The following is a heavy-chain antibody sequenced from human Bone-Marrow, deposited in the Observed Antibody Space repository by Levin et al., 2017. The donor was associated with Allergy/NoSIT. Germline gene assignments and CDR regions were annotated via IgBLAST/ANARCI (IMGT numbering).Heavy chain of an antibody. V-gene: IGHV1-2*02. CDR3: ATGYNYAYLDY. J-gene: IGHJ4*02. Sequence: GGSLRLSCKPSGYTFTGYYMHWVRQAPGQRLEWMGWINPNSGGTSYAQKFQGRVTMTRDTSISTVYMELSRLRSDDTAVYYCATGYNYAYLDYWGQGTLVTVSS. CDR1: GYTFTGYY. D-gene: IGHD5-18*01. CDR2: INPNSGGT.